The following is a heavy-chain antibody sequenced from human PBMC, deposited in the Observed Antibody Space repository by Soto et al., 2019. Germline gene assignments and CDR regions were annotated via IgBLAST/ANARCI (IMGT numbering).Heavy chain of an antibody. V-gene: IGHV6-1*01. D-gene: IGHD6-6*01. J-gene: IGHJ6*02. CDR3: ERYSSSKNYYYYGMDV. CDR2: TYYRSKWYN. CDR1: GDSVSSNSAA. Sequence: SHTLSLTCAISGDSVSSNSAAWNWIMQSPSRGLEWLGRTYYRSKWYNDYAVSVKSRITINPDTSKNQFSLQLNSVTPEDTAVNYCERYSSSKNYYYYGMDVWAQRTTVTVSS.